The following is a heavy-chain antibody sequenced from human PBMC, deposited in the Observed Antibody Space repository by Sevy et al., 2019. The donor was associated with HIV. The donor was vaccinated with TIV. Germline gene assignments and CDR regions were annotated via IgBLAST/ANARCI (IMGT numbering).Heavy chain of an antibody. J-gene: IGHJ4*01. Sequence: GGCLRLSCAASGFTFRTYAFHWVRQAPGRGLEWIGLISSNGDNDLYANSVRGRFTISRDNSMNILYLQMTSLTPDDTAVYYCARGPERELTSFLSHWGHGTLVTVSS. CDR2: ISSNGDND. D-gene: IGHD3-10*01. V-gene: IGHV3-30-3*01. CDR3: ARGPERELTSFLSH. CDR1: GFTFRTYA.